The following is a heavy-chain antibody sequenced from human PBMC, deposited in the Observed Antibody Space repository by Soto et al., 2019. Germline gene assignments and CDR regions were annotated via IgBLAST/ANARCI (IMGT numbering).Heavy chain of an antibody. Sequence: SVKVSCKASGGTFSSYAISWVRQAPGQGLEWMGGIIPIFGTANYAQKFQGRVTMTADKSTSTAYMELSSLRSEDTAVYYCARAVNFDWLLNPNYYYYGMDVWGQGTTVTVSS. CDR2: IIPIFGTA. CDR3: ARAVNFDWLLNPNYYYYGMDV. D-gene: IGHD3-9*01. V-gene: IGHV1-69*06. CDR1: GGTFSSYA. J-gene: IGHJ6*02.